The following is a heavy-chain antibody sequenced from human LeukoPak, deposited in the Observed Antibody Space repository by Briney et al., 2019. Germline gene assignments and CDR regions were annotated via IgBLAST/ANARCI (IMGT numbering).Heavy chain of an antibody. Sequence: GGSLRLFCAASGFTFSSFAMHWVRQAPGKGLEYLSAIYSDGSRTYYADSVKGRFTISRDNSKNTQYFEMSSLRVEDTAVYYCVKSPGSGWPVWGQGTLLTVSS. CDR3: VKSPGSGWPV. CDR2: IYSDGSRT. V-gene: IGHV3-64D*06. D-gene: IGHD6-19*01. CDR1: GFTFSSFA. J-gene: IGHJ4*02.